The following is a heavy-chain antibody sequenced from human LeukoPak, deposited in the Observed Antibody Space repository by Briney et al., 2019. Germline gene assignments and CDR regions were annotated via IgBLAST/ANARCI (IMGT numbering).Heavy chain of an antibody. CDR2: IIPIFGTA. J-gene: IGHJ4*02. CDR3: ARFGAPYYYDSSGYNVYFDY. D-gene: IGHD3-22*01. CDR1: GGTFSSYA. Sequence: ASVKVSCKASGGTFSSYAISWVRQAPGQGLEWMGGIIPIFGTANYAQKFQGRVTITADESTSTAYMELSSLRSEDTAVYYCARFGAPYYYDSSGYNVYFDYWGQGTLVTVSS. V-gene: IGHV1-69*13.